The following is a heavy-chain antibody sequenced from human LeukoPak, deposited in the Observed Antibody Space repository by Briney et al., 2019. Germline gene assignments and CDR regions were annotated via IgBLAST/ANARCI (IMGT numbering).Heavy chain of an antibody. CDR2: IYYSGST. CDR1: GGSISSSSYY. J-gene: IGHJ3*02. CDR3: ARGYGYSYGTHDAFDI. Sequence: SETLSLTCTVSGGSISSSSYYWGWIRQPPGKGLEWIGSIYYSGSTYYNPSLKSRVTVSVDTSKNQFSLKLSSVTAADTAVYYCARGYGYSYGTHDAFDIWGQGTMVTVSS. V-gene: IGHV4-39*07. D-gene: IGHD5-18*01.